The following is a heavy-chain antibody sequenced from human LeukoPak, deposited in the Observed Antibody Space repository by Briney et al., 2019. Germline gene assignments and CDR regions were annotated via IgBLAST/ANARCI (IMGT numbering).Heavy chain of an antibody. J-gene: IGHJ4*02. V-gene: IGHV3-74*01. D-gene: IGHD3-22*01. CDR3: AAENYYDSRESY. CDR2: TNSDGSNT. Sequence: GGSLRLSCAASGFTINTYWMHWVRQAPEKGLVCVSRTNSDGSNTGYADSVKGRFTISRDNAKNTLYLLMNSLRAEDTAVYYCAAENYYDSRESYWGQGTLVTVSS. CDR1: GFTINTYW.